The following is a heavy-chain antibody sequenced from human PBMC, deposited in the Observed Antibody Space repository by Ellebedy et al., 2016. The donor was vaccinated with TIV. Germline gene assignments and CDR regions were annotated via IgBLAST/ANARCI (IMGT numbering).Heavy chain of an antibody. D-gene: IGHD4-17*01. CDR3: ARDEELTTVTTIDY. V-gene: IGHV3-11*01. CDR2: ISSDDYST. Sequence: GESLKISCAASGFTFSDYYMTWIRQAPGKGLEWVSYISSDDYSTYYADSVKGRFTISRDNAQNSLYLQMTSLRADDTAVYYCARDEELTTVTTIDYWGQGTLVTVSS. J-gene: IGHJ4*02. CDR1: GFTFSDYY.